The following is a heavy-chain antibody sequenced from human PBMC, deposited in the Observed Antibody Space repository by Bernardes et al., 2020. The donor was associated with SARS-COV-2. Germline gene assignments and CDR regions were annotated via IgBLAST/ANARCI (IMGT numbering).Heavy chain of an antibody. D-gene: IGHD1-26*01. CDR3: ARLTPHRRHSGSYLDAFDI. J-gene: IGHJ3*02. CDR2: IYYSGST. V-gene: IGHV4-59*08. CDR1: GGSISSYY. Sequence: SETLSLTCTVSGGSISSYYWSWIRQPPGKGLEWIGYIYYSGSTNYNPSLKSRVTISVDTSKNQFSLKLSSVTAADTAVYYCARLTPHRRHSGSYLDAFDIWGQGTMVTVSS.